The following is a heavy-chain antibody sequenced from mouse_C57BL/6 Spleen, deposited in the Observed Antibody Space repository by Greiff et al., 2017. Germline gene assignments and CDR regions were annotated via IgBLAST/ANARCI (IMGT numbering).Heavy chain of an antibody. D-gene: IGHD1-1*01. CDR3: ARKGGYGTLYAMDY. V-gene: IGHV2-2*01. Sequence: VKLVESGPGIVQPSQSLSITCTVSGFSLTSYGVHWVRQSPGKGLEWLGVIWSGGSTDYNAAFISRLSISKDNSKSQVFFKMNSLQADDTAIYYCARKGGYGTLYAMDYWGQGTSVTVSS. J-gene: IGHJ4*01. CDR1: GFSLTSYG. CDR2: IWSGGST.